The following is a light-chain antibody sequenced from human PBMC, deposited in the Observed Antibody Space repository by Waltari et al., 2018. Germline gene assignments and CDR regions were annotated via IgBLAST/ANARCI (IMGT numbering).Light chain of an antibody. CDR3: AAWDDSLNGRWV. CDR1: TSNIGSNL. Sequence: QSVLTQPPSASATPGQRVIISCSGSTSNIGSNLVNWYQQLPGKAPKLLIYRSYQRPSGVPDRFSGSKSGTSASLAISGLQSEDEADYYCAAWDDSLNGRWVFGGGTKVTVL. J-gene: IGLJ3*02. V-gene: IGLV1-44*01. CDR2: RSY.